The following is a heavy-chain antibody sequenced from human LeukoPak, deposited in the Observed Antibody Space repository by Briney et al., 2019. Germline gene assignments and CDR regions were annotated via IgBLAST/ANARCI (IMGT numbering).Heavy chain of an antibody. CDR1: GFTVSSNY. CDR2: IYSGGST. V-gene: IGHV3-53*01. CDR3: ARDLDDSSGYYHYRMDV. D-gene: IGHD3-22*01. Sequence: GGSLRLSCAASGFTVSSNYMSWVRQAPGKGLEWVSVIYSGGSTYYADSVKGRFTISRDNSKNTLYLQMNSLRAEDTAVYYCARDLDDSSGYYHYRMDVWGQGTTVTVSS. J-gene: IGHJ6*02.